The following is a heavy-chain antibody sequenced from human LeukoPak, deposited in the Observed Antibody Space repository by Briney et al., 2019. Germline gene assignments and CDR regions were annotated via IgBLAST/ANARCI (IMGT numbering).Heavy chain of an antibody. Sequence: GSLRLSCAASGLTFSSYSMNWVRQPPGKGLEWIGSIYYSGSTYYNPSLKSRVTISVDTSKNQFSLKLSSVTAADTAVYYCARPLMGGYSYGYAYWGQGTLVTVSS. CDR2: IYYSGST. D-gene: IGHD5-18*01. J-gene: IGHJ4*02. CDR3: ARPLMGGYSYGYAY. CDR1: GLTFSSYSMN. V-gene: IGHV4-39*01.